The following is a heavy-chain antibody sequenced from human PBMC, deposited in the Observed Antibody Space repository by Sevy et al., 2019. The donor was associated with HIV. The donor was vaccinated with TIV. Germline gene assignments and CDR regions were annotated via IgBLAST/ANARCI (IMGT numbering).Heavy chain of an antibody. V-gene: IGHV3-33*01. Sequence: GGSLRLSCVASGFTLSSHGMHWVRQAPGKWLEWVSLIWYDGSHKFYADSVKGRFTISRDNSKNTLYLQMNSLRAEDTAVYYCARTFDFWSTYYTGSYYYYGMDVWDQGTTVTVSS. CDR3: ARTFDFWSTYYTGSYYYYGMDV. CDR1: GFTLSSHG. J-gene: IGHJ6*02. D-gene: IGHD3-3*01. CDR2: IWYDGSHK.